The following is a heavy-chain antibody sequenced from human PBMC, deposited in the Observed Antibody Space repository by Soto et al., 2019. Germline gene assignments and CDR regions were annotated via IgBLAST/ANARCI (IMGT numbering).Heavy chain of an antibody. Sequence: QVQLVESGGGLVKPGGSLRLSCAASGFTFSDYYMTWIRQAPGKGLEWGSYITSSSSYTNYADSVKGRFTISRDNAKNSLYLHMNSLRAEDTAVYYCARGGTVGATPLDYWGQGTLVTVSS. V-gene: IGHV3-11*05. CDR3: ARGGTVGATPLDY. J-gene: IGHJ4*02. D-gene: IGHD1-26*01. CDR1: GFTFSDYY. CDR2: ITSSSSYT.